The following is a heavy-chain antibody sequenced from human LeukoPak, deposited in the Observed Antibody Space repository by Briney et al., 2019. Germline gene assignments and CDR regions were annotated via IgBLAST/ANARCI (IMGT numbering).Heavy chain of an antibody. V-gene: IGHV4-59*01. D-gene: IGHD3-22*01. CDR3: ARAMNYYDSSGYYPRQDAFDI. CDR1: GGSISSYY. J-gene: IGHJ3*02. Sequence: KPSETLSLTCTVSGGSISSYYWSWIRQPPGKGLEWIGYIYYSGSTNYNPSLKSRVTISVDTSKNQFSLKLSSVTAADTAVYYCARAMNYYDSSGYYPRQDAFDIWGQGTMVTVSS. CDR2: IYYSGST.